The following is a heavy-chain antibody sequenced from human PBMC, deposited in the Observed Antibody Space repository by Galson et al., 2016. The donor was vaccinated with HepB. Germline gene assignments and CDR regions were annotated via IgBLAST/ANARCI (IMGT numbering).Heavy chain of an antibody. CDR1: GGSFSGYY. CDR3: ARGHSLVRGVFTFDI. D-gene: IGHD3-10*01. CDR2: INHSGRT. V-gene: IGHV4-34*01. Sequence: SETLSLTCAVYGGSFSGYYWTWIRQPPGKGLEWIGEINHSGRTNYNPSLQSRVTISVDTSKNQFSLKMRSVTAGDTAVHFCARGHSLVRGVFTFDIWGQGKMVNGSS. J-gene: IGHJ3*02.